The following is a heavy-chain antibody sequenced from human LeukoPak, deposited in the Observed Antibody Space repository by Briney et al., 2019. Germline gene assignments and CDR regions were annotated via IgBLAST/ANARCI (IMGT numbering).Heavy chain of an antibody. V-gene: IGHV3-48*01. CDR1: GFTFSSYS. J-gene: IGHJ4*02. CDR2: ISSSSSTI. CDR3: ARAGGGVAGASFYC. Sequence: GGSLRLSCAASGFTFSSYSVSWVRQAPGKGLEWVSHISSSSSTIDYADSVKGRFTISRDSAKNSLFLQMNSLRGEDTAMYYCARAGGGVAGASFYCWGQGTLVTVSS. D-gene: IGHD3-16*01.